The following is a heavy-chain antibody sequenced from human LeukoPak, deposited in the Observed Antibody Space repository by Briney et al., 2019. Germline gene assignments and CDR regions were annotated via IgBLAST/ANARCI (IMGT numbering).Heavy chain of an antibody. V-gene: IGHV3-23*01. CDR1: GFTFSSYA. J-gene: IGHJ6*02. Sequence: GGSLRLSCAASGFTFSSYAMSWVRQAPGKGLEWVSAISGSGGSTYYADSVKGRFTISRDNSKNTLYLQMNSLRAEDTAVYYCAKGTVGGSYLNYYYYGMDVWGQGTTVTVSS. D-gene: IGHD1-26*01. CDR3: AKGTVGGSYLNYYYYGMDV. CDR2: ISGSGGST.